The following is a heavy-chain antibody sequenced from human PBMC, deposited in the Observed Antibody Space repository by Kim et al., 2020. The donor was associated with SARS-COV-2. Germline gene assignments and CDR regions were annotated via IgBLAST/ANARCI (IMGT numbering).Heavy chain of an antibody. Sequence: TNYAQKFQGRVTMTRDTSISTAYMELSRLRSDDTAVYYCARDLGVRGSSNWGQGTLVTVSS. V-gene: IGHV1-2*02. CDR2: T. CDR3: ARDLGVRGSSN. J-gene: IGHJ4*02. D-gene: IGHD1-26*01.